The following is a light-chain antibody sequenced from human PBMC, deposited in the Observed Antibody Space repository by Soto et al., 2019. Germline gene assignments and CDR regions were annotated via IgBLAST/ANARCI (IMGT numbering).Light chain of an antibody. V-gene: IGLV2-14*01. CDR1: SSDVGGYNY. CDR2: DVN. J-gene: IGLJ1*01. CDR3: SSYRSSSTLYV. Sequence: SVLTQPASVSGSPGQSITISCTGTSSDVGGYNYVSWYQQHPGKAPKLMIYDVNNRPSGVSNRFSGSKSGNTASLTISGLKAEDEADYYCSSYRSSSTLYVFGTGTKVTVL.